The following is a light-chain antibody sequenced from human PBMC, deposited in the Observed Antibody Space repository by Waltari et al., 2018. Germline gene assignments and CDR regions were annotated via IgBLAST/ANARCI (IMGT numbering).Light chain of an antibody. CDR1: SSDVGGYNY. CDR3: CSYAGSYILV. CDR2: EVN. V-gene: IGLV2-11*01. J-gene: IGLJ2*01. Sequence: QSALTQPRSVSGSPGQSVTISCTGTSSDVGGYNYVSWYQPHPGKAPKLMIYEVNKRPSGVPDRFSGSKSGNTASLTISGLQAEDEADFYCCSYAGSYILVFGGGTKLTVL.